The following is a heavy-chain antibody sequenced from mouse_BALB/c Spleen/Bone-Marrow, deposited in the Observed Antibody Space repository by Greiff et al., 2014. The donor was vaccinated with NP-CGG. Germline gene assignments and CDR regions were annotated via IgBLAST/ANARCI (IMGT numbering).Heavy chain of an antibody. D-gene: IGHD2-5*01. J-gene: IGHJ1*01. CDR1: GFTFSGYA. V-gene: IGHV5-6-5*01. CDR3: ARRKTTILTTFYWYFDD. CDR2: ICSGGST. Sequence: DVMLVESGGGLVKPGGSLKLSCAASGFTFSGYAMSWVRQTPEKRLEWVASICSGGSTFYSDGVKGGFTIFRDNARNILYLQMSSLRSEDTAMYYCARRKTTILTTFYWYFDDWGAGTTVTVSS.